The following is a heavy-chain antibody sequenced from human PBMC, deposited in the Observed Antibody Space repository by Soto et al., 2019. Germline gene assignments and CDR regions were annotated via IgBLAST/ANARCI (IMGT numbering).Heavy chain of an antibody. V-gene: IGHV3-48*03. CDR2: ISSSGSTI. CDR3: ARDGGKRFLEWLLWAPRYYYYGMDV. J-gene: IGHJ6*02. Sequence: PGGSLRLSCAASGFTFSSYEMNWVRQAPGKGLEWVSYISSSGSTIYYADSVKGRFTISRDNAKNSLYLQMNSLRAEDTAVYYCARDGGKRFLEWLLWAPRYYYYGMDVWGQGTTVTVS. CDR1: GFTFSSYE. D-gene: IGHD3-3*01.